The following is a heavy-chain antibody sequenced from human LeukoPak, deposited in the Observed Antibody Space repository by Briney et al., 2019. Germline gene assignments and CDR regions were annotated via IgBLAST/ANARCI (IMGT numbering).Heavy chain of an antibody. CDR2: IYYSGST. D-gene: IGHD2-2*01. CDR1: GGSVSSSSYY. J-gene: IGHJ6*02. V-gene: IGHV4-39*01. Sequence: SETLSLTCTVSGGSVSSSSYYWGWIRQPRGKGLEWIGSIYYSGSTYYNPSLKSRVTISVDTSKNQFSLKLSSVTAADTAVYYCARQMPTVVPAAMRGYYYYGMDVWGQGTTVTVSS. CDR3: ARQMPTVVPAAMRGYYYYGMDV.